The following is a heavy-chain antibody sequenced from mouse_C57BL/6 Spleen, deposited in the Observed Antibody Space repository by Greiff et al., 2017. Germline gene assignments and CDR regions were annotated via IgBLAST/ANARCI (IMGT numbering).Heavy chain of an antibody. CDR1: GYTFTSYW. CDR3: ARTQRGSNYDYAMDY. V-gene: IGHV1-7*01. CDR2: INPSSGYT. J-gene: IGHJ4*01. Sequence: QVQLQQSGAELAQPGASVKLSCKASGYTFTSYWLHWVKQRPGPGLEWIGYINPSSGYTKYTQKFKDKATLTADKSSSTAYMQLSSLTYEDSAVYYGARTQRGSNYDYAMDYWGQGTSVTVSS. D-gene: IGHD2-5*01.